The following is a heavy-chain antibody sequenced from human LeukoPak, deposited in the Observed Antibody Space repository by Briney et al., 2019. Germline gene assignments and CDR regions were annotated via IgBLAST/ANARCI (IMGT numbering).Heavy chain of an antibody. CDR3: TRTMVRGVNYFDY. V-gene: IGHV1-2*02. CDR2: INPNSGGT. D-gene: IGHD3-10*01. Sequence: AVNVSCKPSGYTFTGYYMHWVRQAPGQGREGMGWINPNSGGTNYEQKFQGGVNMTRDTSISTAYMELSRLRSDDTAMYYCTRTMVRGVNYFDYWGQGSLVTVSS. CDR1: GYTFTGYY. J-gene: IGHJ4*02.